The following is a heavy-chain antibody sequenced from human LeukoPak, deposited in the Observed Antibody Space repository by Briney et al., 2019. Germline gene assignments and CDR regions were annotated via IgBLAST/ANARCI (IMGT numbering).Heavy chain of an antibody. CDR3: AKDFRRIVVVSAFDI. V-gene: IGHV3-30*18. CDR2: ISYDGSNK. D-gene: IGHD3-22*01. J-gene: IGHJ3*02. Sequence: PGRSLRLSCAASGFTFSSYGMHWVRQAPGKGLEWVAVISYDGSNKYYADSVKGRFTISRDNSKNTLYLQMNSLRAEDTAVCYCAKDFRRIVVVSAFDIWGQGTMVTVSS. CDR1: GFTFSSYG.